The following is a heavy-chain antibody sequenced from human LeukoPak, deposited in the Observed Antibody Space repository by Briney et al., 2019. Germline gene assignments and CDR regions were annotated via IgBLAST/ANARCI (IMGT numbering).Heavy chain of an antibody. CDR3: ARSETPPSNWFDP. Sequence: SVKVSRKPSGGTFSNYAISWVRQAPGQGLEWMGRIIPIPGIANYAQKLQGRVTITADKSTSTAYMELSSLRSEDTAVYYCARSETPPSNWFDPWGQGTLVTVSS. V-gene: IGHV1-69*04. CDR2: IIPIPGIA. J-gene: IGHJ5*02. CDR1: GGTFSNYA.